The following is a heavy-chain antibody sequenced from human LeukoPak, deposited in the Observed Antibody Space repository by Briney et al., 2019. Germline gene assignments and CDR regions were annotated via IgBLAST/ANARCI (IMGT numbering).Heavy chain of an antibody. CDR3: ARRGSVQLERRTGNWFDP. V-gene: IGHV3-21*01. CDR2: ISSSSSYI. D-gene: IGHD1-1*01. CDR1: GFTFSSYW. J-gene: IGHJ5*02. Sequence: GGSLRLSCAASGFTFSSYWMSWVRQAPGKGLEWVSSISSSSSYIYYADSVKGRFTISRDNAKNSLYLQMNSLRAEDTAVYYCARRGSVQLERRTGNWFDPWGQGTLVTVSS.